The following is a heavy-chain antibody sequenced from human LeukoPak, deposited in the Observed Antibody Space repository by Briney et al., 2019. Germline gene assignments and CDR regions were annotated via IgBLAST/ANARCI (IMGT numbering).Heavy chain of an antibody. Sequence: SVKVSCKASGYTFTSYGISWVRQAPGQGLEWMGRIIPILGIANYAQKFQGRVTITADKSTSTAYMELSSLRSEDTAVYYCARGGMVRGLAENDWGQGTLVTVSS. CDR1: GYTFTSYG. D-gene: IGHD3-10*01. V-gene: IGHV1-69*04. CDR3: ARGGMVRGLAEND. J-gene: IGHJ4*02. CDR2: IIPILGIA.